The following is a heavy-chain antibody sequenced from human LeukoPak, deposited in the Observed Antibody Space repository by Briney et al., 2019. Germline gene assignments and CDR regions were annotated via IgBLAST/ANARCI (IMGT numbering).Heavy chain of an antibody. CDR1: GFTFSSYA. Sequence: GGSLRLSCAASGFTFSSYAMSWVRQAPGKGLEWVAVISYDGTNIQYADSVKGRFTISRDNSKNTLYLQMNSLRAEDTAVYHCAKDGLMRFFDYWGQGTLVTVSS. V-gene: IGHV3-30*18. CDR2: ISYDGTNI. CDR3: AKDGLMRFFDY. J-gene: IGHJ4*02. D-gene: IGHD2-8*01.